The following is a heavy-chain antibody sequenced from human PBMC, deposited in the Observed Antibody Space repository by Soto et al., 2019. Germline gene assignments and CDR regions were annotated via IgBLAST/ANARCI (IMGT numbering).Heavy chain of an antibody. Sequence: GGSLRLSCAASGFTFSSYAMSWVRQAPGKGLEWVSAISGSGGSTYYADSVKGRFTISRDNSKNTLYLQMNSLRAEDTAVYYCAKSIGRYCSGGSCHIRYDAFDIWGQGTMVTVSS. CDR1: GFTFSSYA. J-gene: IGHJ3*02. V-gene: IGHV3-23*01. CDR2: ISGSGGST. CDR3: AKSIGRYCSGGSCHIRYDAFDI. D-gene: IGHD2-15*01.